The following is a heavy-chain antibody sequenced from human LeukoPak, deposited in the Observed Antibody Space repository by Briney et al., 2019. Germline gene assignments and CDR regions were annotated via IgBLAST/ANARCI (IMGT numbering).Heavy chain of an antibody. J-gene: IGHJ5*02. D-gene: IGHD2-21*02. Sequence: SETLSLTCAVSGYSISSGYYWAWIRQTPERGLEWIGSIYHSGNTYYSPSLKSRVTISVDTSKNQFSLELSSVTAADTAVYYCARDPALTFNWFDPWGQGILVTVPS. CDR3: ARDPALTFNWFDP. CDR1: GYSISSGYY. CDR2: IYHSGNT. V-gene: IGHV4-38-2*02.